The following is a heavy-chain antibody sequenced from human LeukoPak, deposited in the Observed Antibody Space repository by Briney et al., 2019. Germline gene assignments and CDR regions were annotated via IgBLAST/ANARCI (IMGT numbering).Heavy chain of an antibody. V-gene: IGHV4-4*07. CDR2: IYTSGST. D-gene: IGHD2-2*01. Sequence: KPSETLSLTCTVSGGSISSYYWSWIRQPAGKGLEWIGRIYTSGSTNYNPSLKSRVTISVDTSKNQFSLKLSSVTAADTAVYYCARTIVVVPAARYYYYYYMDVWGKGTTVTVSS. J-gene: IGHJ6*03. CDR1: GGSISSYY. CDR3: ARTIVVVPAARYYYYYYMDV.